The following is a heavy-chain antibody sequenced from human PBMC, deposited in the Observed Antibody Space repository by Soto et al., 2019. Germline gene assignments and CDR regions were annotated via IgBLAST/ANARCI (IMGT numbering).Heavy chain of an antibody. V-gene: IGHV3-30*18. CDR3: VKDAVTVEFLEWRTLIL. CDR1: GLTFSDYG. D-gene: IGHD3-3*01. Sequence: QVQLVESGGGVVQPGRSLRLSCAASGLTFSDYGMHWVRQAPGKGLEWVAVISHHGNGHYYADSVKGRFTISRENSKNTLYLQMTSLRAEDTAVYFCVKDAVTVEFLEWRTLILWGCGTVVTVSS. J-gene: IGHJ2*01. CDR2: ISHHGNGH.